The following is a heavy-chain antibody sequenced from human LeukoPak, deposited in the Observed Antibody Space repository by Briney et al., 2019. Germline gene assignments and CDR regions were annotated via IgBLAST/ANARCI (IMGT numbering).Heavy chain of an antibody. D-gene: IGHD2-15*01. V-gene: IGHV4-39*01. J-gene: IGHJ4*01. CDR3: ARLVGAATGPFDY. CDR1: GGSISSRTYY. CDR2: IYYSAST. Sequence: SETLSLTCTVSGGSISSRTYYWGWIRQPPGKGLEWIGSIYYSASTNYNPSLKSRVSVSVDTSKNQYSLKVSSVTAADTAVYYCARLVGAATGPFDYWGQGALVTVSS.